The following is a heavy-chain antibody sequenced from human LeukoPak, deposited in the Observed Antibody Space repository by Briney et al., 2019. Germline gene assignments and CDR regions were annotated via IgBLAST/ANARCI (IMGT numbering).Heavy chain of an antibody. CDR3: ARSSSSGWGFRFDP. V-gene: IGHV4-4*07. CDR1: GGSISSYY. J-gene: IGHJ5*02. D-gene: IGHD6-19*01. CDR2: IYSSGST. Sequence: SETLSLTCTVSGGSISSYYWSWIRQPAGKGLEWIGRIYSSGSTTYNPSLKSRVTMSVDTSKNQFSLKVTSVTAADTAVYYCARSSSSGWGFRFDPWGQGTLVTVSS.